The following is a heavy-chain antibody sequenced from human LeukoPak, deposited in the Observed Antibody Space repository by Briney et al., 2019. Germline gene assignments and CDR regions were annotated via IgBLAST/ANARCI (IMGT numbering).Heavy chain of an antibody. J-gene: IGHJ4*02. CDR3: AREWQGGIAAAGTRIEGDY. CDR1: GFSVSGYW. Sequence: GSLRLSCAVSGFSVSGYWMTWVRQAPGNGLECVANVKQDGSEKNYVDSVKGRFTISRDNAENSLFLQMNSLRVEDTAVYYCAREWQGGIAAAGTRIEGDYWGQGTLVAVSS. CDR2: VKQDGSEK. V-gene: IGHV3-7*01. D-gene: IGHD6-13*01.